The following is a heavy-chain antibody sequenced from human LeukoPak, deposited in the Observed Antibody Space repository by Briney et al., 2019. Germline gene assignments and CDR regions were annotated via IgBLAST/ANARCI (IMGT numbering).Heavy chain of an antibody. V-gene: IGHV3-33*07. CDR3: ARDSRGGWSGYFDL. J-gene: IGHJ4*02. CDR1: GFIFRNYG. CDR2: IWHDGSAE. Sequence: GGSLRLSCAASGFIFRNYGMYWVRQAPGKGLEWVAVIWHDGSAEFYADSVKGRFSISRDDSKNTVDLQMNSLRVEDTALYYCARDSRGGWSGYFDLWGQEIVVTVSS. D-gene: IGHD6-19*01.